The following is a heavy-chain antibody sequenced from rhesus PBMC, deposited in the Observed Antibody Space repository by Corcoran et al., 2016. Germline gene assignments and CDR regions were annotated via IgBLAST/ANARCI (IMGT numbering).Heavy chain of an antibody. Sequence: QVQLQESGPGVVKPSETLSLTCAVSGGSISDSYRWSWIRQPPGKGLEWIGYIYGSTTSTNYNPSLNSRFTLSRDSAKNQFSLKLSSVTAADTAVYYCARDPATGTTEIVDYWGQGVLVTVSS. D-gene: IGHD1-26*01. CDR1: GGSISDSYR. CDR2: IYGSTTST. V-gene: IGHV4S10*01. CDR3: ARDPATGTTEIVDY. J-gene: IGHJ4*01.